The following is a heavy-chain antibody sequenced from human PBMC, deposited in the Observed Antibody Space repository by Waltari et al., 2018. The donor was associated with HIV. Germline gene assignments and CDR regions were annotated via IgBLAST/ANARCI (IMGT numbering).Heavy chain of an antibody. V-gene: IGHV3-72*01. CDR1: GFTFSDHN. Sequence: EVQLVESGGGLVQPGGSLTRSCAASGFTFSDHNMDWLPQAPGKGLEWVGRIRNKDNSYTTEYAASVKGRFTISRDDSKNSLFLQINSLKTEDTAVYYCARSTYGDVDYWGQGTLVTVSS. CDR2: IRNKDNSYTT. J-gene: IGHJ4*02. CDR3: ARSTYGDVDY. D-gene: IGHD4-17*01.